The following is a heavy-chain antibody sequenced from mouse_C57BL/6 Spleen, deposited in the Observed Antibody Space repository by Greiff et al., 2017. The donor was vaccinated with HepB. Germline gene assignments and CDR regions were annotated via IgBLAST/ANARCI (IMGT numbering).Heavy chain of an antibody. CDR1: GFTFSDAW. Sequence: EVKVEESGGGLVQPGGSMKLSCAASGFTFSDAWMDWVRQSPEKGLEWVAEIRNKANNHATYYAESVKGRFTISRDDSKSSVYLQMNSLRAEDTGIYYGTGGSLYYYAMDYWGQGTSVTVSS. J-gene: IGHJ4*01. V-gene: IGHV6-6*01. CDR2: IRNKANNHAT. D-gene: IGHD1-1*01. CDR3: TGGSLYYYAMDY.